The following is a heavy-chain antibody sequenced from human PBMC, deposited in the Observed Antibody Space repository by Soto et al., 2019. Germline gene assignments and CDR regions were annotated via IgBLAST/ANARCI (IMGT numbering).Heavy chain of an antibody. V-gene: IGHV1-69*13. J-gene: IGHJ6*02. CDR3: AREDIVVVPAADRGYYYYGMDV. CDR1: GGTFSSYA. D-gene: IGHD2-2*01. Sequence: SVKVSCKASGGTFSSYAISWVRQAPGQGLEWMGGIIPIFGTATYAQKFQGRVTITADESTSTAYMELSSLRSEDTAVYYCAREDIVVVPAADRGYYYYGMDVWGQGTTVTVSS. CDR2: IIPIFGTA.